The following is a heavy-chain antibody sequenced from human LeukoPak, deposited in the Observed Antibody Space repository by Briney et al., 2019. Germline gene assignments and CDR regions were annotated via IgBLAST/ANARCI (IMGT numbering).Heavy chain of an antibody. Sequence: GRSLRLSCAASGFTFSSNGMHWVRRAPGKGLEWVAVISYDGSNKYYADSVKGRFTISRDNSKNTLYLQMNSLRAEDTAVYYCAKGQYYYDKSDYYYGMDVWGQGTTVTVSS. CDR1: GFTFSSNG. J-gene: IGHJ6*02. D-gene: IGHD3-22*01. V-gene: IGHV3-30*18. CDR2: ISYDGSNK. CDR3: AKGQYYYDKSDYYYGMDV.